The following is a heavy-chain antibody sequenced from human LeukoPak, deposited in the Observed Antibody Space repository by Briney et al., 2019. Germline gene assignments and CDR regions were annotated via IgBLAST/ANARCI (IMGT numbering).Heavy chain of an antibody. V-gene: IGHV1-58*01. Sequence: SVTVSCKASGFTFTSSAVQWVRQARGQRREGIGWIVVGSGNTNYAQKFQERVTITRDMSTSTAYMELSSLRSEDTAVYYCAAASDYGDYGYFDLWGRGTLVTVSS. J-gene: IGHJ2*01. CDR1: GFTFTSSA. CDR3: AAASDYGDYGYFDL. D-gene: IGHD4-17*01. CDR2: IVVGSGNT.